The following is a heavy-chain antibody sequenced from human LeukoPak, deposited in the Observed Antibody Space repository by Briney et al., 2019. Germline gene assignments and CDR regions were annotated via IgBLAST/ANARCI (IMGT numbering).Heavy chain of an antibody. V-gene: IGHV4-39*01. CDR1: GGSISSSSYF. D-gene: IGHD5-12*01. Sequence: SETLSLTCTVSGGSISSSSYFWGWIRQPPGKGLEWIGSIYYSGSTYYNPSLESRVTISVDTSKNQFSLKLTSVTAADTAVYYCASHDGLKYGGYEKRFDYWGQGTLVTVSS. J-gene: IGHJ4*02. CDR3: ASHDGLKYGGYEKRFDY. CDR2: IYYSGST.